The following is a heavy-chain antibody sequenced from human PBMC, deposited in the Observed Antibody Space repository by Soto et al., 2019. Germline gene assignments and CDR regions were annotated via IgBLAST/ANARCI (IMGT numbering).Heavy chain of an antibody. V-gene: IGHV3-30*18. Sequence: QVQLVESGGGVVQPGRSLRLSCAASGFTFSSYGMHWVRQAPGKGLVWVAVISYDGSNNYYADSVKGRFTIPRDNSKNMLYLQMTSLRADDTAVYYCANTVSVPYYDFWSDSYYYYYYGMDVWGQGTTMTVSS. CDR2: ISYDGSNN. CDR1: GFTFSSYG. J-gene: IGHJ6*02. D-gene: IGHD3-3*01. CDR3: ANTVSVPYYDFWSDSYYYYYYGMDV.